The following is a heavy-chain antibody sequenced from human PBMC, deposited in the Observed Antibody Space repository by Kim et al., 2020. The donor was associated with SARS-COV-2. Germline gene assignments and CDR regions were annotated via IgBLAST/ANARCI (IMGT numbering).Heavy chain of an antibody. CDR1: GYTFTSYG. V-gene: IGHV1-18*01. J-gene: IGHJ4*02. CDR2: ISAYNGNT. Sequence: ASVKVSCKASGYTFTSYGISWVRQAPGQGLEWMGWISAYNGNTNYAQKLQGRVTMTTDTSTSTAYMELRSLRSDDTAVYYCARARPVLYYDSSGYYHEIDYWGQGTLVTVSS. CDR3: ARARPVLYYDSSGYYHEIDY. D-gene: IGHD3-22*01.